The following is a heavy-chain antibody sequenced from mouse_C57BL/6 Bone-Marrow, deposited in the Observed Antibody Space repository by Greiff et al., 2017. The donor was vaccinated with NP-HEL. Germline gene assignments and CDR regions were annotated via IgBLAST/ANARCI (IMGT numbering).Heavy chain of an antibody. CDR2: IYPRSGNT. CDR1: GYTFTSYG. D-gene: IGHD3-3*01. V-gene: IGHV1-81*01. CDR3: AREGAGGYFDY. J-gene: IGHJ2*01. Sequence: QVQLKESGAELARPGASVKLSCKASGYTFTSYGISWVKQRTGQGLEWIGEIYPRSGNTYYNEKFKGKATLTADKSSSTAYMELRSLTSEDSAVYFCAREGAGGYFDYWGQGTTLTVSS.